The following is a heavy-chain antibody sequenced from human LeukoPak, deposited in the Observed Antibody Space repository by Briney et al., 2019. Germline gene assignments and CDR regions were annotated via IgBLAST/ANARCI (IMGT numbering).Heavy chain of an antibody. CDR1: GFTVRNSY. CDR3: ARDGADNSGYYFGSL. D-gene: IGHD3-22*01. CDR2: IHSGGSP. V-gene: IGHV3-53*01. Sequence: GGSLRLSCAASGFTVRNSYMSWVRQAPGKGLEWVSVIHSGGSPDYSDSAKGRFTISTDNSKNTLYLQMNSLRVEDTAVYYCARDGADNSGYYFGSLWGQGTVVTVSS. J-gene: IGHJ3*01.